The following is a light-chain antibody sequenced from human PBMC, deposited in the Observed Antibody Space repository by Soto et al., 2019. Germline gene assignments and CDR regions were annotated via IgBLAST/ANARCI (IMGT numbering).Light chain of an antibody. CDR2: DAS. Sequence: EIVMTQSPATLSVSPGERVTLSCRTSQSVSSSLAWYQQTPGQAPRLLIYDASTRATGIPARFSGGGSGTEFTLTISSLQSEDFVVYYCLQYTHWPRTSGQGTKVEI. V-gene: IGKV3-15*01. CDR1: QSVSSS. J-gene: IGKJ1*01. CDR3: LQYTHWPRT.